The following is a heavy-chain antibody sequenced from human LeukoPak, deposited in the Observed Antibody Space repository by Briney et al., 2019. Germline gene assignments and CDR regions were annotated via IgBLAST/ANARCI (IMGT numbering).Heavy chain of an antibody. V-gene: IGHV4-39*07. CDR2: IYYSGST. CDR1: GGSINSSSYY. J-gene: IGHJ4*02. D-gene: IGHD7-27*01. Sequence: SETLSLTCTVSGGSINSSSYYWGWIRQPPGRGLEWIGSIYYSGSTYYNPSLKSRVTISVDSSKNQFSLQLSSVTAADTAVYYCASRKLGNDYWGQGTLVTVSS. CDR3: ASRKLGNDY.